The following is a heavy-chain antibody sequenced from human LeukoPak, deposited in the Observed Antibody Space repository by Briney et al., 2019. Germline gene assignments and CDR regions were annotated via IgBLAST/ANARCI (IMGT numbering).Heavy chain of an antibody. J-gene: IGHJ4*02. CDR3: ASGSSQAGTDY. CDR1: GYTFTGYY. Sequence: ASVKVSCKASGYTFTGYYMHWVRQAPGQGLEWMGWINPKSGGTNYAQKFQGRVTMTRDTSISTAYMELSRLRSDDTAVYYCASGSSQAGTDYWGQGTLVTVSS. V-gene: IGHV1-2*02. D-gene: IGHD6-13*01. CDR2: INPKSGGT.